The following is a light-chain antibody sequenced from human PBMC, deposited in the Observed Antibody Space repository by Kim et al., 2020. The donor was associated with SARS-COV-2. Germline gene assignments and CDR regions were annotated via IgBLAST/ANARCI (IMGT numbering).Light chain of an antibody. J-gene: IGKJ3*01. V-gene: IGKV3-15*01. CDR3: QQYNKWPPG. Sequence: VSPGESATLSCRASQSVNSHLAWYKQKPGQTPRLLIYFAYTRATGIPARFSGSGSGTEFTLTISSLQSEDFAVYYCQQYNKWPPGFGPGTKVDIK. CDR2: FAY. CDR1: QSVNSH.